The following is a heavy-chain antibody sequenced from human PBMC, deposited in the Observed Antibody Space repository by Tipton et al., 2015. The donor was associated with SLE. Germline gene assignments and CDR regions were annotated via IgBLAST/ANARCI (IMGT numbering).Heavy chain of an antibody. J-gene: IGHJ6*03. Sequence: TLSLTCTVPGGSLTSGGYTWNWIRQPPGKGLEWIGQIYHSGSTFYNPSLKSRVTISVDTSKNHFSLKLSSVTAADTAVYYCARSFKGLQSPYYYYYYMDVWGKGTTVTVSS. CDR2: IYHSGST. CDR3: ARSFKGLQSPYYYYYYMDV. D-gene: IGHD4-11*01. V-gene: IGHV4-30-2*01. CDR1: GGSLTSGGYT.